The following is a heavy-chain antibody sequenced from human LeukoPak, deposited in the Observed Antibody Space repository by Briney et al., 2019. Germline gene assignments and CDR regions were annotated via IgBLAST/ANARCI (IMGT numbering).Heavy chain of an antibody. CDR3: AGGGAARLHFQN. J-gene: IGHJ1*01. CDR1: GGSISNNW. V-gene: IGHV4-4*02. D-gene: IGHD6-6*01. Sequence: SGTLSLTCAVTGGSISNNWWTWVRQPPGKGLEWIGEISQSARTNYNPSLKSRVTMSIDKSRNQFSLRMSSVTAADTAVHYCAGGGAARLHFQNWGQGTLVTVSS. CDR2: ISQSART.